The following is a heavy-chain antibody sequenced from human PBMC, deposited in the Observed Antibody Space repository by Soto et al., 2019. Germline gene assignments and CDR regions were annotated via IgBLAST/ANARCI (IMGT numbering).Heavy chain of an antibody. D-gene: IGHD1-26*01. CDR3: ARVGIVAAPINYYYYGMDV. CDR2: ISYDGSNK. V-gene: IGHV3-30-3*01. J-gene: IGHJ6*02. Sequence: QVQLVESGGGVVQPGRSLRLSCAASGFTFSSYAMHWVRQAPGKGLEWVAVISYDGSNKYYADSVKGRFTISRDNSKNTLYLQMNSLRAEDTAVYYCARVGIVAAPINYYYYGMDVWGQGTTVTVSS. CDR1: GFTFSSYA.